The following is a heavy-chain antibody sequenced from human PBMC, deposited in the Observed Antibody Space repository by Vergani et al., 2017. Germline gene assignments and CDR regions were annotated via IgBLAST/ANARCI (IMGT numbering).Heavy chain of an antibody. Sequence: QVQLQESGPGLVKPSETLSLTCTVSGGSISSYYWSWIRQPPGEGLEWIGYIYYSGSTNYNPSLKSRVNISVDTSKNQCSLKLSSVTAADTAVYYCARESQQLVRYEAFDIWGQGTMVTVSS. CDR3: ARESQQLVRYEAFDI. J-gene: IGHJ3*02. V-gene: IGHV4-59*01. D-gene: IGHD6-13*01. CDR2: IYYSGST. CDR1: GGSISSYY.